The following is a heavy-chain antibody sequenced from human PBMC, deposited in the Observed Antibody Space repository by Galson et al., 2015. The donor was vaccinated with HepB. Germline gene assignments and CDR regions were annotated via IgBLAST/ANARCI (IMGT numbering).Heavy chain of an antibody. J-gene: IGHJ3*02. CDR3: AKKGDYVAFDI. V-gene: IGHV1-69*10. D-gene: IGHD3-16*01. CDR2: IIPIFGIA. CDR1: GGTFSNYA. Sequence: SVKVSCKASGGTFSNYAINWVRQAPGQGLEWMGGIIPIFGIAKYAQKFQGRVTITADKSTSTTYMEVNSLRYEDTAVYYCAKKGDYVAFDIWGQGTMVSVSS.